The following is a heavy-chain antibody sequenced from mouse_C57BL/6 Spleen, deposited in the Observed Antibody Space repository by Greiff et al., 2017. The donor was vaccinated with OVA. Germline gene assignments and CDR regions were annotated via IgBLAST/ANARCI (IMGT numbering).Heavy chain of an antibody. Sequence: QVQLQQPGAELVRPGSSVKLSCKASGYTFTSYWMHWVKQRPIQGLEWIGNIDPSDSETHYNQKFKDKATLTVDKSSSTAYMQLSSLTSEYSAVYYCARGGYYDYDGRYYYAMDYWGQGTSVTVSS. J-gene: IGHJ4*01. D-gene: IGHD2-4*01. CDR2: IDPSDSET. V-gene: IGHV1-52*01. CDR3: ARGGYYDYDGRYYYAMDY. CDR1: GYTFTSYW.